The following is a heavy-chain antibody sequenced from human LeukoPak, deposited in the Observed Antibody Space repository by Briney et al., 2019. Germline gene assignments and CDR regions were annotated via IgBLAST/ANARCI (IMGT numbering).Heavy chain of an antibody. J-gene: IGHJ4*02. D-gene: IGHD6-13*01. CDR1: GFTFSSYG. V-gene: IGHV3-30*18. CDR2: ISYDGNNK. Sequence: GGSLRLSCAASGFTFSSYGMHWVRQAPGKGLEWVAVISYDGNNKYYADSVKGRFTISRDNSKNTLYLQMNSLRAEDTAVYYCAKSNGIAAVVDYWGQGTLVTVSS. CDR3: AKSNGIAAVVDY.